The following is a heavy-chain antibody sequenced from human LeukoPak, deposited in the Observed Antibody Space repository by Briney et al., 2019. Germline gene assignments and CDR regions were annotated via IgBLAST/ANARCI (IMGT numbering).Heavy chain of an antibody. J-gene: IGHJ4*02. D-gene: IGHD2-15*01. V-gene: IGHV4-61*02. CDR3: ARLSLHCSGGSCYRGAFDS. CDR2: IYTSEST. CDR1: GGSISSGDYY. Sequence: SETLSLTCTVSGGSISSGDYYWSWIRQPAGKGLEWIGRIYTSESTDYNPSLKSRVTILLDTPKNQFSLNLGSVTAADTAVYYCARLSLHCSGGSCYRGAFDSWGQGTLVTVSS.